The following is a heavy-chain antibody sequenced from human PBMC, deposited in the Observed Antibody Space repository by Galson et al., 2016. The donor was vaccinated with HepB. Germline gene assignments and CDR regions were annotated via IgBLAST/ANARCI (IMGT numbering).Heavy chain of an antibody. J-gene: IGHJ4*02. CDR1: GFTFRNYA. D-gene: IGHD6-13*01. V-gene: IGHV3-30*04. CDR3: VREWSSRPYYFDF. Sequence: SLRLSCAASGFTFRNYALHWVRQAPGKGLEWLGVVSYAGTDKYYAESLQGQFTISRDNSKNTLYLHMNSLRAEDTAVYYCVREWSSRPYYFDFWGQGTLVTVSS. CDR2: VSYAGTDK.